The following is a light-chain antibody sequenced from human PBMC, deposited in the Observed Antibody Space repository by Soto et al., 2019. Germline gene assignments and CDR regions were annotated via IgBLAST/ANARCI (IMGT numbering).Light chain of an antibody. CDR3: QQYDALPLT. Sequence: DIQMTQSPSSLSASVGDRVTISCQASQDVRDSVNWYQQLPGKAPKLLIYDASNLETGVPSRFSGSVSGTDFTFTISSLQPEDIATFYCQQYDALPLTFGGGTKVEIK. CDR2: DAS. CDR1: QDVRDS. J-gene: IGKJ4*01. V-gene: IGKV1-33*01.